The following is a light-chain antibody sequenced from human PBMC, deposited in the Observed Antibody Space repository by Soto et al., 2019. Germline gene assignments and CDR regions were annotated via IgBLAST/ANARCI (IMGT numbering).Light chain of an antibody. CDR1: QSVSSKY. Sequence: EIVLTQSPGTLSLSPEERATLSCRVSQSVSSKYLAWYQQKPGQAPRVLIYGTSIRASGVPERFSGGGSGTAFTLTITRLEPEDFAVYYCQQYGSSLFTFGPGTKVDFK. CDR2: GTS. J-gene: IGKJ3*01. CDR3: QQYGSSLFT. V-gene: IGKV3-20*01.